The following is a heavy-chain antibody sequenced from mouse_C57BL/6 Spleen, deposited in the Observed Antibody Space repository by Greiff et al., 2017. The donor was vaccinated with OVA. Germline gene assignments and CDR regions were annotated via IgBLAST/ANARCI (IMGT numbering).Heavy chain of an antibody. V-gene: IGHV5-9-1*02. J-gene: IGHJ3*01. CDR3: TRDYGSSYKAWFAY. CDR1: GFTFSSYA. CDR2: ISSGGDYI. D-gene: IGHD1-1*01. Sequence: EVKLMESGEGLVKPGGSLKLSCAASGFTFSSYAMSWVRQTPEKRLEWVAYISSGGDYIYYADTVKGRFTISRDNARNTLYLQMSSLKSEDTAMYYFTRDYGSSYKAWFAYWGQGTLVTVSA.